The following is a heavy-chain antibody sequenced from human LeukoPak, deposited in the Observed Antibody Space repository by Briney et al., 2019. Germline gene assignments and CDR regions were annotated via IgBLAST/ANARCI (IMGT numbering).Heavy chain of an antibody. CDR2: INPHSGGT. Sequence: AASVKVSCKASGYTFTGYYMHWVRQAPGQGLEGMGWINPHSGGTDHAQKFQGRVTMTRDTSISTAYMELSRLRSDDTAVYYCARDTDSGPDFFDYWGLGTLVTVSS. CDR3: ARDTDSGPDFFDY. D-gene: IGHD1-26*01. J-gene: IGHJ4*02. CDR1: GYTFTGYY. V-gene: IGHV1-2*02.